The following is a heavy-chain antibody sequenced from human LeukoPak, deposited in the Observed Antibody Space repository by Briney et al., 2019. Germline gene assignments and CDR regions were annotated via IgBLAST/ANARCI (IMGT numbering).Heavy chain of an antibody. J-gene: IGHJ3*01. CDR1: GFTFSSYS. D-gene: IGHD3-22*01. V-gene: IGHV3-21*01. CDR3: ARDGLEVN. Sequence: GGSLRLSCAASGFTFSSYSMNWVRQAPGKGLEWVSSISSSSSYIYYAGSVKGRFTISRDNAKNSLYLQMNSLRAEDTAVYYCARDGLEVNWGQGTMVTVSS. CDR2: ISSSSSYI.